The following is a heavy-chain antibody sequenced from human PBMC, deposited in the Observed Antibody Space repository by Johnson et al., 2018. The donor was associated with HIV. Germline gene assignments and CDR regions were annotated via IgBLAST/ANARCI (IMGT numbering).Heavy chain of an antibody. J-gene: IGHJ3*02. Sequence: QVQLVESGGGVVQPGRSLRLSCAASGFSLSSYAMHWVRQAPGKGLEWVAVISYDGSNKYYADSVKGRFTISRDNSKNTLSLQMNSPRVDDTAIYYCARVRAGRENAFDIWGQGTMVTVSS. D-gene: IGHD1-26*01. CDR1: GFSLSSYA. CDR2: ISYDGSNK. CDR3: ARVRAGRENAFDI. V-gene: IGHV3-30*04.